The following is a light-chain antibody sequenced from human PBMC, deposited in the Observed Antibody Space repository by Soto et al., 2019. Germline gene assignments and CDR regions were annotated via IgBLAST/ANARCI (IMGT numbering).Light chain of an antibody. V-gene: IGLV2-14*01. J-gene: IGLJ1*01. Sequence: QSALTQPDSVSGSPGQSIPISCTGTSSDVGGYNYVSWYQQHPGKAPKLMIYQLSNRHPRVSNRFSGSKSGNTASLTISGLQAEDEADYYCSSYTSSSTLYVFGTGTKGTVL. CDR3: SSYTSSSTLYV. CDR2: QLS. CDR1: SSDVGGYNY.